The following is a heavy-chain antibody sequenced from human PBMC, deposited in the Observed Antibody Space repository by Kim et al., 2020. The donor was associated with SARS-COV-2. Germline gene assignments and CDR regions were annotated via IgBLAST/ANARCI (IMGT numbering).Heavy chain of an antibody. V-gene: IGHV4-30-2*01. Sequence: YYNPSLKSRITISVDRTKNQFSLKLSSVTAADTAVYYCARRDDNIFGGGGMDVWGQGTTVTVSS. D-gene: IGHD3-3*01. J-gene: IGHJ6*02. CDR3: ARRDDNIFGGGGMDV.